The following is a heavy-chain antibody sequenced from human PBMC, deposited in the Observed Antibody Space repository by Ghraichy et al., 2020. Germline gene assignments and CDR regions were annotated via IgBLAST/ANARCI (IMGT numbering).Heavy chain of an antibody. D-gene: IGHD3-3*01. CDR1: GFTFSNYA. V-gene: IGHV3-23*01. CDR2: ISRSGGNT. CDR3: AKDCRFLEWMFTDPAPRQYSYYYYGMDV. Sequence: GGSLRLSCAASGFTFSNYAMSWVRQAPGKGLEWVSSISRSGGNTYYADSVKGRFTISRDNSKNTVYLQMNSLRAEDTAVYYCAKDCRFLEWMFTDPAPRQYSYYYYGMDVWGQGTTVTVSS. J-gene: IGHJ6*02.